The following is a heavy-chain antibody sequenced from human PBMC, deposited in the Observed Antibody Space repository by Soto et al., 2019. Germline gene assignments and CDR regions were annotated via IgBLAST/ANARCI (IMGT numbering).Heavy chain of an antibody. J-gene: IGHJ3*02. Sequence: PGGSLRLSCAASGFTFSDYYMSWIRQAPGKGLEWVSYISSSGSTIYYADSVKGRFTISRDNAKNSLYLQMNSLRAEDTAVYYCAREQNVDGSCCYDAFDIWGQGTMVTVSS. CDR3: AREQNVDGSCCYDAFDI. D-gene: IGHD2-15*01. CDR1: GFTFSDYY. V-gene: IGHV3-11*01. CDR2: ISSSGSTI.